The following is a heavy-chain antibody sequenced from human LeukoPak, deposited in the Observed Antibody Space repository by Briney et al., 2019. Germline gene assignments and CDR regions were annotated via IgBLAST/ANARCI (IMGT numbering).Heavy chain of an antibody. J-gene: IGHJ3*02. CDR1: GFTFSSYA. V-gene: IGHV3-23*01. CDR2: ISGSGGST. CDR3: AKDWTIVVPYPAAFDI. Sequence: PGGSLRLSCAASGFTFSSYAMSWVRQAPGKGLEWVSAISGSGGSTYYADSVKGRFTISRDNSKNTLYLQMNSLRAEDTAVYYCAKDWTIVVPYPAAFDIWGQGTMVTVSS. D-gene: IGHD2-21*01.